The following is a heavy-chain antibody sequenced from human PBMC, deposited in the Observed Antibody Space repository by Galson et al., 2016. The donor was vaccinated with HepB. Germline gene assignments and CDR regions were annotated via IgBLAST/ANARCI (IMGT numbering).Heavy chain of an antibody. CDR1: GFTFSNYA. Sequence: SLRLSCAASGFTFSNYAMSWVRQAPGKGLEWVSGIIENGGDTYYADSVKGRFTISRDNSKNTLYLQMNSLRAGDTALYYCVKDHRGWGQGTLVTVSS. CDR3: VKDHRG. V-gene: IGHV3-23*01. D-gene: IGHD1-14*01. J-gene: IGHJ4*02. CDR2: IIENGGDT.